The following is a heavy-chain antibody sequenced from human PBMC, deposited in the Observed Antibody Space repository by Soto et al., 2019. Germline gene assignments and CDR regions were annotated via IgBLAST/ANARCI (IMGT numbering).Heavy chain of an antibody. D-gene: IGHD3-3*01. V-gene: IGHV1-2*02. Sequence: ASVKVSCKASGYTFTGYYMHWVRQAPGQGLEWMGWINPNIGGANYAQKFQGRVTMTRDTSISTAYMEPSRLRSDDTAVYYCAIPRYDFCRRYYSLEYWGQGTMVSVSS. CDR3: AIPRYDFCRRYYSLEY. CDR1: GYTFTGYY. J-gene: IGHJ4*02. CDR2: INPNIGGA.